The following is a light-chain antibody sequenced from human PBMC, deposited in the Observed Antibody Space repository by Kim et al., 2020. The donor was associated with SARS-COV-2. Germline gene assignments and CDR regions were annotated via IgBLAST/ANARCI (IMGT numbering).Light chain of an antibody. CDR2: GKN. CDR1: SLRSYY. CDR3: NSRDSSGRV. J-gene: IGLJ1*01. V-gene: IGLV3-19*01. Sequence: SSELTQDPAVSVALGQTARITCQGDSLRSYYASWYQQKPGQAPVLVIYGKNNRPSGIPDRFSGSSSGNTASLTITGAQAEDEADYYCNSRDSSGRVFGTGTKVTVL.